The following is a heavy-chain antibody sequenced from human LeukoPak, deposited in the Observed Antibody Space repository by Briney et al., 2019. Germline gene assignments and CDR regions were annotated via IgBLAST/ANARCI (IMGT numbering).Heavy chain of an antibody. Sequence: PSETLSLTCTVSGGSISSSSYYWGWIRQPPGKGLEWIGSIYYSGSTYYNPSLKSRVTISVDTSKYQFSLRLRSVTAADTAVYYCARESGYYYDTSGYTFDYWGQGILVTVSS. CDR2: IYYSGST. J-gene: IGHJ4*02. CDR1: GGSISSSSYY. V-gene: IGHV4-39*07. D-gene: IGHD3-22*01. CDR3: ARESGYYYDTSGYTFDY.